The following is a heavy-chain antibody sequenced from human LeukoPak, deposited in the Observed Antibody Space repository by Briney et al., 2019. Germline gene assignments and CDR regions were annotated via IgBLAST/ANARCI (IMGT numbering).Heavy chain of an antibody. V-gene: IGHV4-59*01. CDR3: ARDRITMVRGALRYYGMDV. CDR1: GGSISSYY. J-gene: IGHJ6*02. D-gene: IGHD3-10*01. CDR2: IYYTGST. Sequence: SETLSLTCTVSGGSISSYYWSWIRQPPGKGLDWIGYIYYTGSTKYNPSLKSRVTISVDTSKNQFSLKLNSVTAADTAVYYCARDRITMVRGALRYYGMDVWGQGTTVTVSS.